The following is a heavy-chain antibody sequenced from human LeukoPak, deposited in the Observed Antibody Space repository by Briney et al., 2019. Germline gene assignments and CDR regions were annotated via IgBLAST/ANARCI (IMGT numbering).Heavy chain of an antibody. CDR1: GGSISSGGYS. J-gene: IGHJ5*02. CDR2: IYHSGST. CDR3: ARADGLGWFDP. V-gene: IGHV4-30-2*01. D-gene: IGHD3-16*01. Sequence: SETLSLTCAVSGGSISSGGYSWSWIRQPPGKGLEWIGYIYHSGSTHYNPSLKSRVTISVDRSKNQFSLKLSSVTAADTAVYYCARADGLGWFDPWGQGTLVTVSS.